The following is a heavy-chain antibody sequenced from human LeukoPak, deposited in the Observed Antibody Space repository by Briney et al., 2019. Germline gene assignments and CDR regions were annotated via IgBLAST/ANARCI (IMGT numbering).Heavy chain of an antibody. CDR1: GGSISSYY. CDR3: AARGRGSPDY. CDR2: IYYSGST. Sequence: SETLSLTCTVSGGSISSYYWSWIRQPPGKGLEWIGYIYYSGSTTYHPSLKSRVTISVDTSKNQFSLKLSSVTAADTAVYYCAARGRGSPDYGGQGTLVTVSS. D-gene: IGHD3-16*01. J-gene: IGHJ4*02. V-gene: IGHV4-59*01.